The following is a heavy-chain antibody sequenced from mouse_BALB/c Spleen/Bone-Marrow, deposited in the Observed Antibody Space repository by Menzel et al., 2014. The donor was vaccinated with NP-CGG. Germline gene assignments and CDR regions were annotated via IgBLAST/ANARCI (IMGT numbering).Heavy chain of an antibody. CDR1: GFTFSDYY. CDR3: AREMAMDY. CDR2: ISDGGSYT. Sequence: EVQLVESGGGLVKPGGSLKLSCAASGFTFSDYYMNWVRQTPEKRLEWVATISDGGSYTYYPDSVKVRFSISRDNAKNMLYLQMSSLKSEDTAMYYCAREMAMDYWGQGTSVTVSS. V-gene: IGHV5-4*02. J-gene: IGHJ4*01.